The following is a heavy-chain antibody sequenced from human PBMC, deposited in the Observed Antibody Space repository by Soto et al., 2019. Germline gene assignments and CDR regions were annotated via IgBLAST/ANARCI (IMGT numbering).Heavy chain of an antibody. CDR1: GLTFSSYA. CDR3: AREGGYCSGGSCYSFAFDI. V-gene: IGHV3-30-3*01. J-gene: IGHJ3*02. D-gene: IGHD2-15*01. Sequence: QVQLVESGGGVVQPGRSLRLSCAVSGLTFSSYAMHWVRQAPGKGLEWVAIISYDGSNKYYADSVKGRFTISRDNSKNXLXQQMNSLRAEDAAVYYCAREGGYCSGGSCYSFAFDIWGQGTVVTVS. CDR2: ISYDGSNK.